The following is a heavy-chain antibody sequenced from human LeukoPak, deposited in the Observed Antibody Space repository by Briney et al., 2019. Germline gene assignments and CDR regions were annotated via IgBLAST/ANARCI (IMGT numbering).Heavy chain of an antibody. CDR3: ARVSPGYGDYVISAFDI. CDR1: GYIFTSYG. CDR2: ISAYNRNT. V-gene: IGHV1-18*01. Sequence: ASVRVSCKASGYIFTSYGISWVRQAPGQGLEWMGWISAYNRNTKYAQKLQGRVTMTTDTSTSTAYMELRSLRSDDTAVYYCARVSPGYGDYVISAFDIWGQGTMVTVSS. D-gene: IGHD4-17*01. J-gene: IGHJ3*02.